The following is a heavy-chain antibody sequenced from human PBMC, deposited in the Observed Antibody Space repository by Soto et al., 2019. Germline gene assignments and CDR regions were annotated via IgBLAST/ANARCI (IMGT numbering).Heavy chain of an antibody. CDR2: ISASNGNT. V-gene: IGHV1-18*01. CDR3: ARATSRYCSTTTCYINWFDP. J-gene: IGHJ5*02. D-gene: IGHD2-2*02. Sequence: ASVKVSCKASGYTFSTSGITWVRQAPGQGLEWMGWISASNGNTNYAQKFQGRVTMTTDTSTSTAYMELRSLRSDDTAVYYCARATSRYCSTTTCYINWFDPWGQGTLVTVSS. CDR1: GYTFSTSG.